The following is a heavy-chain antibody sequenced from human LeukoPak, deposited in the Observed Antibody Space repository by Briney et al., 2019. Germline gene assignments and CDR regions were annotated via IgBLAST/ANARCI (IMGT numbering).Heavy chain of an antibody. J-gene: IGHJ4*01. CDR2: IYYSGNT. CDR3: ARWYCSSGTCYYLDY. CDR1: GGSFSGYY. Sequence: SETLSLTCAVYGGSFSGYYWSWTRQPPGRGLEYIGHIYYSGNTDYNPSLKSRVTISVDTSKNQFSLNLNSLTAADTAVYYCARWYCSSGTCYYLDYWGHGTLVTVSS. V-gene: IGHV4-59*01. D-gene: IGHD2-2*01.